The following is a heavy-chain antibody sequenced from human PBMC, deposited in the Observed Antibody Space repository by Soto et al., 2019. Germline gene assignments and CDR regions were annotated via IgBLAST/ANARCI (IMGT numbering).Heavy chain of an antibody. CDR1: GFTFSSYW. V-gene: IGHV3-74*01. CDR2: INSDGSST. J-gene: IGHJ5*02. D-gene: IGHD3-3*01. Sequence: PGGSLRLSCAASGFTFSSYWMHWVRQAPGKGLVWVSRINSDGSSTSYADSVKGRFTISRDNAKNTLYLQMNSLRAEDTAVYYCAREYYDFWSGYYPMNWFDPWGQGTLVTVSS. CDR3: AREYYDFWSGYYPMNWFDP.